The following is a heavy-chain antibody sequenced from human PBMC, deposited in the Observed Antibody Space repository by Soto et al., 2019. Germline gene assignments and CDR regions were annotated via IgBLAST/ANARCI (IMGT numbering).Heavy chain of an antibody. D-gene: IGHD6-13*01. CDR2: ISGSGGST. Sequence: GGALGPSCAASGFTFSSYAMSWVRQAPGKGLEWVSAISGSGGSTYYADSVKGRFTISRDNSKNTLYLQMNSLRAEATAVYYCAKAGSWPYYFDYWGQGTLVTVSS. CDR1: GFTFSSYA. V-gene: IGHV3-23*01. CDR3: AKAGSWPYYFDY. J-gene: IGHJ4*02.